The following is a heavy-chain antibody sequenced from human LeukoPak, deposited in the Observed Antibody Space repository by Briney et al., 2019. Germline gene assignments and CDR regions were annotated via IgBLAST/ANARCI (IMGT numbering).Heavy chain of an antibody. J-gene: IGHJ3*02. D-gene: IGHD3-10*01. CDR3: ASGYLWFGEWGSAFDI. Sequence: GESLKISCKGSGYSFTSYRIGWVRQMPGKGLEWMRIIYPGDSDPSYSPSFQGQVTISTDNAISTAYLQWSSLKASDTAMYYCASGYLWFGEWGSAFDIWGQGTMVTVSS. CDR1: GYSFTSYR. CDR2: IYPGDSDP. V-gene: IGHV5-51*01.